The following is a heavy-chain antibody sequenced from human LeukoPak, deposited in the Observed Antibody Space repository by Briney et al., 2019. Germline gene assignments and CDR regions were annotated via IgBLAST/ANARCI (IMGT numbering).Heavy chain of an antibody. Sequence: GGSLRLSCAASGFTFTNAWMSWVRQAPGKGLEWVGHIKSNTDGGTTDYTAPVKGRFIISRDDSKHTLYLQMNSLKTDDTAVYFCAKYDTSVNFDYWGQGTLVTVSS. CDR2: IKSNTDGGTT. CDR3: AKYDTSVNFDY. V-gene: IGHV3-15*01. J-gene: IGHJ4*02. D-gene: IGHD3-22*01. CDR1: GFTFTNAW.